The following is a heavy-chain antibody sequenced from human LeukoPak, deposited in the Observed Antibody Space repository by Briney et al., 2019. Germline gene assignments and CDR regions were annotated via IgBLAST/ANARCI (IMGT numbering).Heavy chain of an antibody. J-gene: IGHJ4*02. CDR3: AKMGPPRYSGSTVGY. CDR2: ISGSGGST. CDR1: GFTFSSYA. D-gene: IGHD1-26*01. Sequence: GGSLRLSCAASGFTFSSYAMSWVRQAPGKGLEWVSAISGSGGSTYYADSVKGRFTISRDNSKNTLYLQMNSLRAEDTVVYYCAKMGPPRYSGSTVGYWGQGTLVTVSS. V-gene: IGHV3-23*01.